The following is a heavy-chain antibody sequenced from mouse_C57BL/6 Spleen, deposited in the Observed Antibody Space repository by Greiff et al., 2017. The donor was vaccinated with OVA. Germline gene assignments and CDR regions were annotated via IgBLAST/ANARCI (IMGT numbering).Heavy chain of an antibody. V-gene: IGHV5-9*01. Sequence: DVMLVESGGGLVKPGGSLKLSCAASGFTFSSYTMSWVRQTPEKRLEWVATISGGGGNTYYPDSVKGRFTISRDNAKNTLYLQMSSLRSEDTAVYYCARHRKGYYFDYWGQGTTLTVSS. J-gene: IGHJ2*01. CDR2: ISGGGGNT. CDR3: ARHRKGYYFDY. CDR1: GFTFSSYT.